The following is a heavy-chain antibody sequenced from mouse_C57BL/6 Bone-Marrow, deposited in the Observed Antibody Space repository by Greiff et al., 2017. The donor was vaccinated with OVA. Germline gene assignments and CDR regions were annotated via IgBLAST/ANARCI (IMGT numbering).Heavy chain of an antibody. CDR1: GYAFSSYW. CDR2: IYPGDGDT. CDR3: ARGGYGYDGFAY. D-gene: IGHD2-2*01. Sequence: VQLQESGAELVKPGASVKISCKASGYAFSSYWMNWVKQRPGKGLEWIGQIYPGDGDTNYNGKFKGKATLTADKSSSTAYMQLSSLTSEDSAVYFCARGGYGYDGFAYWGQGTLVTVSA. V-gene: IGHV1-80*01. J-gene: IGHJ3*01.